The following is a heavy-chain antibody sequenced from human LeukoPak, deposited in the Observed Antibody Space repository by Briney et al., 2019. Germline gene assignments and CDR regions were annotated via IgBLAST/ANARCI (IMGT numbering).Heavy chain of an antibody. V-gene: IGHV4-59*12. Sequence: SETLSLTCTVSGGSISSYYWSWIRQPPGKGLEWIGYIYYSGSTYYNPSLKSRVTISVDTSKNQFSLKLSSVTAADTAVYYCARYYNSMPGFDYWGQGTLVTVSS. D-gene: IGHD2/OR15-2a*01. CDR2: IYYSGST. CDR3: ARYYNSMPGFDY. CDR1: GGSISSYY. J-gene: IGHJ4*02.